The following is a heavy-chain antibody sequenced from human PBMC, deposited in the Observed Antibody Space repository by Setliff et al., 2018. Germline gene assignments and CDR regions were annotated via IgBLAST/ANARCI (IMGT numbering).Heavy chain of an antibody. CDR2: VYTNGGS. CDR1: GGSISSGSYY. J-gene: IGHJ6*03. Sequence: LTCTVSGGSISSGSYYWSWIRHPAGKGLEWIGRVYTNGGSDYNPFLKSRVSISLDTSKNQFSLKLISVTAADTAVYYCARANKKLDYYYYYYYMDVWGKGTTVTVSS. CDR3: ARANKKLDYYYYYYYMDV. D-gene: IGHD1-1*01. V-gene: IGHV4-61*02.